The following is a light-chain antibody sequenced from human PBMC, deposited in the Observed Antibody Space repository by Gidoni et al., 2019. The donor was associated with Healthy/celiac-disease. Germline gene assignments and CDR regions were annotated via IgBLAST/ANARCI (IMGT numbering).Light chain of an antibody. CDR3: SSYAGSNNVV. CDR2: EVS. CDR1: SSDVGGYNY. Sequence: QSALTQPPSASGSPGQSVTISCTVTSSDVGGYNYVPWYQQHPGKAPSLMIYEVSKRPSGVPDRFSGSKSGNTASLTVSGLQAEDEADYYCSSYAGSNNVVFGGGTKLTVL. V-gene: IGLV2-8*01. J-gene: IGLJ2*01.